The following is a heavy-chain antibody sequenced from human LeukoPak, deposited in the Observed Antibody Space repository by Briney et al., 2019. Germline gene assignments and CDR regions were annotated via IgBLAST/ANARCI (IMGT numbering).Heavy chain of an antibody. CDR3: ARDAVYGSGTPGWFDP. CDR2: INPSGGST. Sequence: ASVKVSCKASGYTFTSCYMHWVRQAPGQGLEWMGIINPSGGSTSYAQKFQGRVTMTRDTSTSTVYMELGSLRSEDTAVYYCARDAVYGSGTPGWFDPWGQGTLVTVSS. D-gene: IGHD3-10*01. J-gene: IGHJ5*02. V-gene: IGHV1-46*01. CDR1: GYTFTSCY.